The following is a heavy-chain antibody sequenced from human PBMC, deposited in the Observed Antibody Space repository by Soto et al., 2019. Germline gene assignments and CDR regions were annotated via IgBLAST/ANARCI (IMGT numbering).Heavy chain of an antibody. J-gene: IGHJ6*03. V-gene: IGHV4-39*01. CDR3: ARPSRSYYMDV. Sequence: SETLSLTFTVSGGSISSSSYYWGWIRQPPGKGLEWIGSIYYSGSTYYNPSLKSRVTISVDTSKNQFSLKLSSVTAADTAVYYCARPSRSYYMDVWGKGTTVTVSS. CDR2: IYYSGST. D-gene: IGHD6-6*01. CDR1: GGSISSSSYY.